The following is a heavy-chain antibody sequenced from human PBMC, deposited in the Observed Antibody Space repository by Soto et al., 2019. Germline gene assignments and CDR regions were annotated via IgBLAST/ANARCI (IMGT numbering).Heavy chain of an antibody. CDR1: GGSISSGGYY. J-gene: IGHJ1*01. D-gene: IGHD3-22*01. V-gene: IGHV4-31*03. CDR2: IYYSGST. Sequence: PSETLSLTCTVSGGSISSGGYYWSWIRQHPGKGLEWIGYIYYSGSTYYNPSLKSRVTISVDTSKNQFSLKLSSVTAADTAVYYCARGTYYYDSSGYSLYFQHWGQGTLVTSPQ. CDR3: ARGTYYYDSSGYSLYFQH.